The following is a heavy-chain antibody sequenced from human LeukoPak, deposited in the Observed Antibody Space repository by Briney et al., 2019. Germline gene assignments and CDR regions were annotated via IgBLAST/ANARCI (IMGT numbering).Heavy chain of an antibody. CDR2: IYPADSDT. CDR3: ARRGRDSNGYLNYFDY. J-gene: IGHJ4*02. CDR1: GYRFTSHW. D-gene: IGHD3-22*01. Sequence: GESLKISCKGSGYRFTSHWIAWVRQMPGKGLEWVGIIYPADSDTRYSPSFQGQVIISADKSISTAYLKWSSLKASDTAMYYCARRGRDSNGYLNYFDYWGQGALVTVSS. V-gene: IGHV5-51*01.